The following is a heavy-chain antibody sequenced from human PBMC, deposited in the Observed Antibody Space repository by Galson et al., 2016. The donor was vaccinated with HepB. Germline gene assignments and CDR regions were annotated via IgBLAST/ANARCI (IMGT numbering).Heavy chain of an antibody. CDR1: GGSISNYY. CDR3: ARDRGSAAGCDY. D-gene: IGHD6-13*01. V-gene: IGHV4-59*01. CDR2: IYYSGST. J-gene: IGHJ4*02. Sequence: ETLSLTCTVSGGSISNYYWSWIRQPPGKGLEWIAYIYYSGSTNQNPSLKSRVTISVDTSKNQFSLQLRSVTAADTAVYYCARDRGSAAGCDYWGQGTLVTVAS.